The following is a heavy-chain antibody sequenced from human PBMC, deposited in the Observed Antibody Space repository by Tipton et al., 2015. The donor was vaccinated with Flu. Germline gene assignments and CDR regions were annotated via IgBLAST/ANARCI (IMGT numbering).Heavy chain of an antibody. CDR2: IYYSGST. CDR3: ARDPNGDGFDY. D-gene: IGHD4-17*01. J-gene: IGHJ4*02. V-gene: IGHV4-31*03. Sequence: TLSLTCTVSGGSISSGGYYWSWIRQHPGKGLEWIGYIYYSGSTYYNPSLKSRVTISVDTSKNQFSLKLSSVTAADTAVYYCARDPNGDGFDYWGQGTLVTVSS. CDR1: GGSISSGGYY.